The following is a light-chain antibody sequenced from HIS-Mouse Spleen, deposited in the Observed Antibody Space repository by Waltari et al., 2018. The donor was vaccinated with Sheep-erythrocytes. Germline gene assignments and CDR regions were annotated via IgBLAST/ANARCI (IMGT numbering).Light chain of an antibody. V-gene: IGKV1-5*03. CDR1: QSISSW. J-gene: IGKJ4*01. CDR3: QQYNSYPLT. CDR2: KAS. Sequence: DIQMTQSPSTLSASVGDRVTINCRASQSISSWLAGYQQKPGKAPKLLIYKASSVESGVPSRFSGRGAWTEFTLTISSLQPDDFATYYCQQYNSYPLTFGGGTKVEIK.